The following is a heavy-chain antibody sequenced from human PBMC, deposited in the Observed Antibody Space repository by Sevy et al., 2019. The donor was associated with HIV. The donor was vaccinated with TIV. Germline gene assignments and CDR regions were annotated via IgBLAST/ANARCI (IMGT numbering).Heavy chain of an antibody. CDR2: LYYSGIT. CDR3: ARGLAYYFDS. Sequence: SETLSLTCTLSGDSISSYYSTWVRQPPGKGLEWIGYLYYSGITNYNRSLKSRVTISIDTSKNQFSLKLSSVTAADTAVYYCARGLAYYFDSWGQGTLVTVSS. J-gene: IGHJ4*02. CDR1: GDSISSYY. V-gene: IGHV4-59*08. D-gene: IGHD4-17*01.